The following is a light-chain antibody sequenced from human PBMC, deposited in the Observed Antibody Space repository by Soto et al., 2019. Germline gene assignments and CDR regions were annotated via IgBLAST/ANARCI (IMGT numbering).Light chain of an antibody. V-gene: IGLV3-1*01. J-gene: IGLJ2*01. Sequence: SYELTQPPSVSVSPGQTASITCSGDKLGNKYVCWYQQKPGQSPVLVIYQDTKRPSGIPERFSGSNSGNTATLIISGTQAMDEADYYCQAWDTNTARVFGGGTKLTVL. CDR1: KLGNKY. CDR2: QDT. CDR3: QAWDTNTARV.